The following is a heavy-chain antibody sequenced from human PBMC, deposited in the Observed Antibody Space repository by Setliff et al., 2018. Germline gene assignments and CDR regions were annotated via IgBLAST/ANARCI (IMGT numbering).Heavy chain of an antibody. V-gene: IGHV4-61*05. J-gene: IGHJ4*02. D-gene: IGHD1-1*01. CDR2: VYYSGAA. Sequence: SETLSLTCNVSGDSISAASIMAWIRQPPGKGLEFIGYVYYSGAAKYDPSLKSRVTMSVDKSKNQFSLKLSSVTAADTAVYYCARGGERYHSASWGQGTLVTVSS. CDR1: GDSISAAS. CDR3: ARGGERYHSAS.